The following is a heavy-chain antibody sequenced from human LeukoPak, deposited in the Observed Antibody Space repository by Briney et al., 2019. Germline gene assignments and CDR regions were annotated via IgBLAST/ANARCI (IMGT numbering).Heavy chain of an antibody. CDR1: GFTFSSYS. J-gene: IGHJ4*02. D-gene: IGHD1-14*01. Sequence: KSGGSLRLSCAASGFTFSSYSMNWVRQAPGKGLEWVSSISGSSSYIYYADSVKGRFTISRHNAKNSLYLQINNLRAEDTAVYYCAKDPPPYGRYGGQGTLVTVSS. V-gene: IGHV3-21*01. CDR3: AKDPPPYGRY. CDR2: ISGSSSYI.